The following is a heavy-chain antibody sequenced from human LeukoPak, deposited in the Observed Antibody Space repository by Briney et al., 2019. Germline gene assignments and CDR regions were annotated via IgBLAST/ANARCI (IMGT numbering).Heavy chain of an antibody. Sequence: ASVKVSCKASGYTFTSYYMHWVRQAPGQGLEWMGIINPSGGSTSYAQKFQGRVTMTRDMSTSTVYMELSSLRSEDTAVYYCARGDYYGSGSYYSWNYWGQGTLVTVSS. CDR2: INPSGGST. J-gene: IGHJ4*02. CDR3: ARGDYYGSGSYYSWNY. CDR1: GYTFTSYY. D-gene: IGHD3-10*01. V-gene: IGHV1-46*01.